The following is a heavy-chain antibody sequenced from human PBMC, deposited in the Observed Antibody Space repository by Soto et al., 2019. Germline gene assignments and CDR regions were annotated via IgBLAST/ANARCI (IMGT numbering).Heavy chain of an antibody. Sequence: SETLSLTCTVSGGSISSSSYYWGWIRQPPGKGLEWIGSIYYSGSTYYNPSLKSRVTISVDTSKNQFSLKLSSVTAADTAVYYCARYTFIAARTPNWFDPWGQGTLVTVSS. J-gene: IGHJ5*02. V-gene: IGHV4-39*07. D-gene: IGHD6-6*01. CDR3: ARYTFIAARTPNWFDP. CDR2: IYYSGST. CDR1: GGSISSSSYY.